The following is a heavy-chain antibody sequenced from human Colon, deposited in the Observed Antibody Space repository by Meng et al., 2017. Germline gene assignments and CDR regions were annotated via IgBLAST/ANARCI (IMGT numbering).Heavy chain of an antibody. CDR2: VKKNGSET. D-gene: IGHD2-21*02. CDR1: GFTFSRYW. Sequence: GESLKISCAASGFTFSRYWMTWVRQAPGKGLERVANVKKNGSETYYVGSVKGRFIISRDNARNSLYLQMNSLGVDDTAVYYCAGGLAYCVGDCDFLGQGTLVTVSS. CDR3: AGGLAYCVGDCDF. V-gene: IGHV3-7*01. J-gene: IGHJ4*02.